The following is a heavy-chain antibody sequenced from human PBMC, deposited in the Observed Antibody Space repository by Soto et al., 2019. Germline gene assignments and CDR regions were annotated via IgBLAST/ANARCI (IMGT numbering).Heavy chain of an antibody. J-gene: IGHJ4*02. D-gene: IGHD3-22*01. Sequence: SVKVSCKTSGGTFSSYAISWVRQAPGQGLEWMGGIIPIFDTANYAQKFQGRVTITADESTSTAYMELSSLRSEDTAVYYCAREGLLLLPDYWGQGTLVTVSS. V-gene: IGHV1-69*13. CDR1: GGTFSSYA. CDR3: AREGLLLLPDY. CDR2: IIPIFDTA.